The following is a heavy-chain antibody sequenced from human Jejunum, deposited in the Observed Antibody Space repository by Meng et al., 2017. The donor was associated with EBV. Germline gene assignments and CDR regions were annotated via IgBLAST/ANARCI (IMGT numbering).Heavy chain of an antibody. J-gene: IGHJ2*01. CDR1: AYTFAGYY. Sequence: QGHVGQLGAAGKKPGASGKVSCKASAYTFAGYYMHWVRQAPGQGLEWMGRINPNSGGANYAQKFQGRVTMTRDTSISTAYMELSRLRSDDTAVYYCAREGLVGDLRYFDLWGRGTLVTVSS. D-gene: IGHD3-16*01. CDR3: AREGLVGDLRYFDL. V-gene: IGHV1-2*06. CDR2: INPNSGGA.